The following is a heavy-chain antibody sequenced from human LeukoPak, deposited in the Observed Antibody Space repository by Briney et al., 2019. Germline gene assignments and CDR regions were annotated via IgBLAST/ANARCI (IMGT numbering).Heavy chain of an antibody. Sequence: SETLSLTCTVSGGSITSSSYYWGWIRQPPGRGLEWVGTTHYSGSTYYNPSLKSRVTISVDTSKNQFSLKLSSVTAADTAVYYCATENGFNDYWGQGTLVTVSS. V-gene: IGHV4-39*01. CDR3: ATENGFNDY. J-gene: IGHJ4*02. D-gene: IGHD2-8*01. CDR2: THYSGST. CDR1: GGSITSSSYY.